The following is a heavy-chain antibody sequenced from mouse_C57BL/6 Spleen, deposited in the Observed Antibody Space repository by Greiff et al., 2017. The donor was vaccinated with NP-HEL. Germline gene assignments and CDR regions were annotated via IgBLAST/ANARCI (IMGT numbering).Heavy chain of an antibody. CDR1: GYTFTDYE. CDR3: TRGGLYGSSFAY. CDR2: IDPETGGT. V-gene: IGHV1-15*01. J-gene: IGHJ3*01. Sequence: VQLQQSGAELVRPGASVTLSCKASGYTFTDYEMHWVKQTPVHGLEWIGAIDPETGGTAYNQKFKGKAILTADKSSSTAYMELRSLTSEDSAVYYCTRGGLYGSSFAYWGQGTLVTVSA. D-gene: IGHD1-1*01.